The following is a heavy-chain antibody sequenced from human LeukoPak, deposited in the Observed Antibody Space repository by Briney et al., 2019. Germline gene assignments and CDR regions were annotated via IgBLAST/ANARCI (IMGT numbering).Heavy chain of an antibody. CDR2: IWYDGSNK. D-gene: IGHD5-18*01. CDR3: ARETVDTAIYYYYGVDV. J-gene: IGHJ6*02. V-gene: IGHV3-33*01. CDR1: GFTFSSYG. Sequence: PGRSLRLSCAASGFTFSSYGMHWARQAPGKGLEWVAVIWYDGSNKYYADSVKGRFTISRDNSKNTLYLQMNSLRAEDTAVYYCARETVDTAIYYYYGVDVWGQGTTVTVSS.